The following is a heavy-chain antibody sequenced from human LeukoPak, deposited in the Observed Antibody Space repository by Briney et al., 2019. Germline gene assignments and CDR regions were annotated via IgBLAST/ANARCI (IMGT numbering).Heavy chain of an antibody. Sequence: GGSLRLSCAASGFTFSNHAMSWVRQAPGKGLEWVSTIGVSDGTTHYEDSVKGRFTITRDNSKNTLYLQMNSPRAEDTAIYYCAKERDYGDYHFDYWGQGTLVTVSS. CDR3: AKERDYGDYHFDY. CDR1: GFTFSNHA. D-gene: IGHD4-17*01. J-gene: IGHJ4*02. V-gene: IGHV3-23*01. CDR2: IGVSDGTT.